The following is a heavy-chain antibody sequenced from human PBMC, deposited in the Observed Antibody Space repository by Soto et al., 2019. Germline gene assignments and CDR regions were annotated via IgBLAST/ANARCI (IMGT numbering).Heavy chain of an antibody. D-gene: IGHD2-15*01. J-gene: IGHJ6*02. CDR1: GYDFSTYW. Sequence: GESLKISCQASGYDFSTYWISWVRQMPGKGLEWMGRIDPSDSYTNYSPSFQGHVTISADKSISTAYLQWSSLKASDTAMYYCARRAIYCSGGSCHNYYYYGMDVWGQGTTVTVSS. CDR2: IDPSDSYT. V-gene: IGHV5-10-1*01. CDR3: ARRAIYCSGGSCHNYYYYGMDV.